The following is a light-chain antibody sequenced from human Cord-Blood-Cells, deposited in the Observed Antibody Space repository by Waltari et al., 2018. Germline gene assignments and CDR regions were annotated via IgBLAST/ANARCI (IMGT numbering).Light chain of an antibody. CDR1: QSVSSN. CDR2: GAS. V-gene: IGKV3-15*01. J-gene: IGKJ4*01. Sequence: ETAITQSPATLSVSPGKRATLSCTASQSVSSNLAWYQQKPGQAPRLLIYGASTRATGIPARFSGSGSGTDFTLTISSLQSEDFAVYYCQQYNNWPPLTFGGGTKVEIK. CDR3: QQYNNWPPLT.